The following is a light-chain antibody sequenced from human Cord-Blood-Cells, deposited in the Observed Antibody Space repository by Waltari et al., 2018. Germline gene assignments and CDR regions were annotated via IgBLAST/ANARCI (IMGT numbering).Light chain of an antibody. J-gene: IGKJ1*01. CDR2: GAS. CDR1: QSVSSSY. Sequence: EIVLTQSPGTLSLSPGERATLSCRASQSVSSSYLAWYQQKPGQAPRLLIYGASSRATGIPDRFSDSGSGTDFTLTISRLEPEDFAVYYCQQYGSSPPGGTFGQGTKVEIK. V-gene: IGKV3-20*01. CDR3: QQYGSSPPGGT.